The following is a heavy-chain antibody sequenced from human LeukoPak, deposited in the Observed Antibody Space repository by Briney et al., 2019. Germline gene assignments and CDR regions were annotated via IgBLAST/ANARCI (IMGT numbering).Heavy chain of an antibody. CDR2: INHSGST. D-gene: IGHD3-9*01. V-gene: IGHV4-34*01. CDR1: GGSFSGYY. Sequence: SGTLSLTCAVYGGSFSGYYWSWIRQPPGKGLEWIGEINHSGSTNYNPSLKSRVTISVDTSKNQFSLKLSSVTAADTAVYYCARGYYDILTGYSPGPSFDYWGQGTLVTVSS. CDR3: ARGYYDILTGYSPGPSFDY. J-gene: IGHJ4*02.